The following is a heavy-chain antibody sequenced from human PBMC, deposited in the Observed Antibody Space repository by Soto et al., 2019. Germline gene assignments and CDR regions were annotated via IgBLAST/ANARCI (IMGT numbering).Heavy chain of an antibody. CDR1: GFTLRSYP. V-gene: IGHV3-21*02. CDR2: ISVSSRYI. D-gene: IGHD2-8*02. J-gene: IGHJ4*02. Sequence: EVQLVASGGGLVKPGGSLRLSCIVSGFTLRSYPMHWIRQAPGKGLEGVSYISVSSRYIKYADSMKGRFTVSSDNAQTSLYLPTNTLRAPSPAIYPSARALSTIHCTGHSLEEPFPSDFWGQGTLVSVSS. CDR3: ARALSTIHCTGHSLEEPFPSDF.